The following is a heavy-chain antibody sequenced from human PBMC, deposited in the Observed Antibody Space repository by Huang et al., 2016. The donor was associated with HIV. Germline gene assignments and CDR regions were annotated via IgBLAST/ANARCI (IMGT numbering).Heavy chain of an antibody. J-gene: IGHJ2*01. CDR1: GFTFSSYW. V-gene: IGHV3-74*01. CDR2: INGDASST. CDR3: ARGTRLTGLWYFDL. D-gene: IGHD7-27*01. Sequence: EVQLVESGGGLVQPGGSLRLSCAASGFTFSSYWMHWVRQAPGKGLGVVSLINGDASSTNYADSVKGRFTISRDNAKNTLYVQVNSLRAEDTAVYYCARGTRLTGLWYFDLWGRGTLVIVSS.